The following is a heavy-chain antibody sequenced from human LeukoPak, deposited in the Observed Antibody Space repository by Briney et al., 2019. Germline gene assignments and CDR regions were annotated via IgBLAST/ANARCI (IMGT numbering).Heavy chain of an antibody. D-gene: IGHD3-22*01. CDR1: GFTFSSYG. Sequence: GGSLRLSCAASGFTFSSYGMSWVRQAPGKGLEWVSAISGSGSNTYYAASVKGRFTISRDNSKNTLYLQMNSLRAEDTAVYYCAKGRAGNYYYDSSDYWGQGTLVTVSS. J-gene: IGHJ4*02. V-gene: IGHV3-23*01. CDR2: ISGSGSNT. CDR3: AKGRAGNYYYDSSDY.